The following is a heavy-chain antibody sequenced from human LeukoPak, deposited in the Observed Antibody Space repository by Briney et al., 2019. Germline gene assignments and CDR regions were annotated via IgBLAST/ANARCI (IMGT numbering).Heavy chain of an antibody. CDR3: ARRGYYDRGAFDI. CDR1: GASVRGYY. CDR2: INHSGST. D-gene: IGHD3-22*01. V-gene: IGHV4-34*01. J-gene: IGHJ3*02. Sequence: SETLSLTCTVSGASVRGYYWSWIRQPPGKGLEWIGEINHSGSTNYNPSLKSRVTISVDTSKNQFSLKLSSVTAADTAVYYCARRGYYDRGAFDIWGQGTMVTVSS.